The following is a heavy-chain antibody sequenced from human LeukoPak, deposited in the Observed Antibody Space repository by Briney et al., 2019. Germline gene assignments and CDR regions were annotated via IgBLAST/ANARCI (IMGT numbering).Heavy chain of an antibody. V-gene: IGHV1-8*01. J-gene: IGHJ5*02. D-gene: IGHD2/OR15-2a*01. CDR3: ARGVNSSPRNRFDP. CDR1: GYTFTSHD. Sequence: ASVKVSCKASGYTFTSHDINWVRQATGQGLEWMGWMNPRSGNTGYAQKLKGRVTMTRDTSTNTAYMELSGLRSEDTAVYYCARGVNSSPRNRFDPWGQGTLVTVSS. CDR2: MNPRSGNT.